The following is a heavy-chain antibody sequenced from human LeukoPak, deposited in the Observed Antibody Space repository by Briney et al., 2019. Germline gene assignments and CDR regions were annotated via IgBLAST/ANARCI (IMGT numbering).Heavy chain of an antibody. Sequence: PSETLSLTCTVSGGSLSTYYGNWVRQAPGKGLEWVASIKEDGNEKYYVDSVRGRFTISRDNAKNSLYLQMNSLRAEDTAVYYCARDLDFGSGRSLGAFDIWGQGTMVSVSS. CDR1: GGSLSTYY. CDR2: IKEDGNEK. D-gene: IGHD3-10*01. V-gene: IGHV3-7*03. J-gene: IGHJ3*02. CDR3: ARDLDFGSGRSLGAFDI.